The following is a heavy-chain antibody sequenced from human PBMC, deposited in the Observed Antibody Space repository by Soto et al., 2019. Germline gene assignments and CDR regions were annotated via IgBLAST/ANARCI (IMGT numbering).Heavy chain of an antibody. Sequence: QVQLVQSGAEVKKPGSSVKVSCKASGGTFSSYAISWVRQAPGQGLEWMGGIIPIFGTANYAQKFQGRVTITADKSTSTAYMELSILRSEDTAVYYCARDHLSSSSWYCGMDVWGRGTTVTVSS. V-gene: IGHV1-69*06. CDR1: GGTFSSYA. D-gene: IGHD6-13*01. CDR3: ARDHLSSSSWYCGMDV. J-gene: IGHJ6*02. CDR2: IIPIFGTA.